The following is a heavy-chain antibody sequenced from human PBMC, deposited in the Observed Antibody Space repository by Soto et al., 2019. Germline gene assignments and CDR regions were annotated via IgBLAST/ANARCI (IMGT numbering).Heavy chain of an antibody. J-gene: IGHJ6*03. CDR2: IQSGGTT. D-gene: IGHD2-2*01. CDR1: GFTVSSKY. Sequence: GGSLRLSCAASGFTVSSKYMTWVRQAPGKGLEWVSLIQSGGTTYYADSVKGRFTISRDNSENTLYLQMNSLRAEDTAVYYCAKVEGSTTSYWGGEDYYYYMDVWGKGTTVNVSS. CDR3: AKVEGSTTSYWGGEDYYYYMDV. V-gene: IGHV3-66*01.